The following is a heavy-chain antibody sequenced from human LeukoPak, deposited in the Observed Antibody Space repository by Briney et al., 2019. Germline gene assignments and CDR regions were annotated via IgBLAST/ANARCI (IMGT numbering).Heavy chain of an antibody. Sequence: SETLSLTCAVYGGSFSGYYWSWIRQPPGKGLEWIGEINRSGSTNYNPSLKSRVTISVDTSKNQFSLKLSSVTAADTAVYYCARVGDIVVVPAAPYWFDPWGQGTLVTVSS. CDR1: GGSFSGYY. V-gene: IGHV4-34*01. CDR3: ARVGDIVVVPAAPYWFDP. J-gene: IGHJ5*02. D-gene: IGHD2-2*01. CDR2: INRSGST.